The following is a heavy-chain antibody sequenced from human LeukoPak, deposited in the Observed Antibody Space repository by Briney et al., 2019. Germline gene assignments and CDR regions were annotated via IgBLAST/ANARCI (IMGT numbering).Heavy chain of an antibody. Sequence: ASVKVSCKVSGYTLTELSMHWVRQAPGKGLEWMGGFDPEDGETIYAQKFQGRVTMTEDTSTDTAYMELSSVRSEDTAVYYCATDSTVVRYFDYWGQGTLVTVSS. CDR2: FDPEDGET. D-gene: IGHD4-23*01. J-gene: IGHJ4*02. CDR3: ATDSTVVRYFDY. CDR1: GYTLTELS. V-gene: IGHV1-24*01.